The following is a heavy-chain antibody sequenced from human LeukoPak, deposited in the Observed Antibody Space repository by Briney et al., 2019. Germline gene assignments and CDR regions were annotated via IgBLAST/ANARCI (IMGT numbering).Heavy chain of an antibody. CDR3: ARGGYYDFWSGYYRGYYFDY. CDR2: INHSGST. J-gene: IGHJ4*02. CDR1: GGSFSGYY. D-gene: IGHD3-3*01. V-gene: IGHV4-34*01. Sequence: SETLSLTCAVYGGSFSGYYWSWIRQPPGKGPEWIGEINHSGSTNYNPSLKSRVTISVDTSKNQFSLKLSSVTAADTAVYYCARGGYYDFWSGYYRGYYFDYWGQGTLVTVSS.